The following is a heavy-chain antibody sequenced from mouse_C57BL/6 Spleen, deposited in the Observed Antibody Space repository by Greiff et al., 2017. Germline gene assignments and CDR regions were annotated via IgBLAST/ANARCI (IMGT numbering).Heavy chain of an antibody. CDR3: AREETAQATGFAY. CDR2: IYPSDSET. D-gene: IGHD3-2*02. V-gene: IGHV1-61*01. Sequence: VQLQQSGAELVRPGSSVKLSCKASGYTFTSYWMDWVKQRPGQGLEWIGNIYPSDSETHYNQKFKDKATLTVDKSSSTAYMQLSSLTSEDSAVYYCAREETAQATGFAYWGQGTLVTVSA. J-gene: IGHJ3*01. CDR1: GYTFTSYW.